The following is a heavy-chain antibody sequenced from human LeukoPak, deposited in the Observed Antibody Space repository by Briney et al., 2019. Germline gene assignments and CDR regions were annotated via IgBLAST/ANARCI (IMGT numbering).Heavy chain of an antibody. D-gene: IGHD6-19*01. CDR1: GGSISSYY. Sequence: SETLSLTCTFSGGSISSYYWSWIRQSPGKGLEWIGYIFYSGSTNYSPSLKSRVTISVDTSKNQFSLKLSSVTAADTAVYYCARGGSGPYPRLDYWGQGSLVTVSS. J-gene: IGHJ4*02. V-gene: IGHV4-59*01. CDR3: ARGGSGPYPRLDY. CDR2: IFYSGST.